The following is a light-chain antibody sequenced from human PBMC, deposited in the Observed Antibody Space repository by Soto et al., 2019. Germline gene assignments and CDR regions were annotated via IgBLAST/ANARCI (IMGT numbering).Light chain of an antibody. CDR3: SSYTSISSLGV. Sequence: QSALTQPASVSGSPGQSITISCTGTGSDVGSYKYVSWYQQRPGKAPKLIIFEVSNRPSGVSDRFSGSKSGNRASLTISGLQAEDEADYYCSSYTSISSLGVFGTGTKVTVL. CDR2: EVS. CDR1: GSDVGSYKY. V-gene: IGLV2-14*01. J-gene: IGLJ1*01.